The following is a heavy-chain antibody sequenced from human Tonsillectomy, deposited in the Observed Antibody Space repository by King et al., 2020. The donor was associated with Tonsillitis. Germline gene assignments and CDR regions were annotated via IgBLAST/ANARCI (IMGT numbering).Heavy chain of an antibody. J-gene: IGHJ3*02. CDR1: GFTFSSYA. D-gene: IGHD1-14*01. V-gene: IGHV3-23*04. Sequence: VQLVESGGGLVQPGGSLRLSCAASGFTFSSYAMSWVRQAPGKGLEWVSAISGNGDNTDYADSVKGQFTISRDNSKNTLYLQMNSLRAEDTAVFYCAKGAIYKALGSDTFDIWGQGTLVTVSS. CDR3: AKGAIYKALGSDTFDI. CDR2: ISGNGDNT.